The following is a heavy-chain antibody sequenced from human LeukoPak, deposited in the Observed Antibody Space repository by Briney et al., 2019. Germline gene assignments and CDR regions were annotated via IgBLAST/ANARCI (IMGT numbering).Heavy chain of an antibody. D-gene: IGHD5-24*01. CDR1: GFTFSDYY. CDR2: ISSSGSTI. Sequence: GGSLRLSCAASGFTFSDYYMSWIRQAPGKGLEWVSYISSSGSTIYYADSVKGRFTISRDNAKNSLYLQMNSLRAEDTAVYYCARAERWLRFDAFDIWGQGTMVTVSS. CDR3: ARAERWLRFDAFDI. V-gene: IGHV3-11*04. J-gene: IGHJ3*02.